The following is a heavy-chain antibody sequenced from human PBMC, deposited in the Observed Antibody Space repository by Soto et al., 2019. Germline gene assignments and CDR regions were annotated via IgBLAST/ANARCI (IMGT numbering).Heavy chain of an antibody. CDR1: GFSLSSTRVA. CDR2: IYWDDDK. Sequence: QITLKESGPTMVKPTQTLTLTCTFSGFSLSSTRVAVGWIRQHPGKALEWLALIYWDDDKRYSPFLKSRLTITKDTYNNQVVLTMTNMDPVDTATYYCAHSVVAGLGYYFDYWGQGTLVTVSS. V-gene: IGHV2-5*02. D-gene: IGHD6-19*01. CDR3: AHSVVAGLGYYFDY. J-gene: IGHJ4*02.